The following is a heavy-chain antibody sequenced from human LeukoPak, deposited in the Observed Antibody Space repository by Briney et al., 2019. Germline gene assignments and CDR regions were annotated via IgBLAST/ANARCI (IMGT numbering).Heavy chain of an antibody. D-gene: IGHD6-13*01. J-gene: IGHJ4*02. CDR3: ARGDIAAAGDY. CDR2: IYYSGST. Sequence: SETLSLTCTVSGGSISSYHWSWIRQPPGKGLEWIGYIYYSGSTNYNPSLKSLVTISVDTSKNQFSLKLSSVTAADTAVYYCARGDIAAAGDYWGQGTLVTVSS. CDR1: GGSISSYH. V-gene: IGHV4-59*01.